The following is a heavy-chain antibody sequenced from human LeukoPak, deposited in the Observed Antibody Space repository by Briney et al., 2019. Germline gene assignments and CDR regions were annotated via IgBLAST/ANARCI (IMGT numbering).Heavy chain of an antibody. V-gene: IGHV3-53*01. CDR3: ARDRESDGPGSYALKVYYGMDV. J-gene: IGHJ6*02. CDR2: IYSGGST. Sequence: PGGSLRLSCAASGFTVSSNYMSWVRQAPGKGLEWVSVIYSGGSTYYADSVKGRFTISRDNSKNTLYLQMNSLRAEDTAVYYCARDRESDGPGSYALKVYYGMDVWGQGTTVTVSS. CDR1: GFTVSSNY. D-gene: IGHD3-10*01.